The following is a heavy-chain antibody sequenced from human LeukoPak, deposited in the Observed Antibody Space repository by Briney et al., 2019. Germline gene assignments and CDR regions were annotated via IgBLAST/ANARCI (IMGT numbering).Heavy chain of an antibody. CDR2: ISSSSSYI. D-gene: IGHD3-9*01. V-gene: IGHV3-21*01. Sequence: GGSLRLSCAASGFTFSSYSMNWVRQAPGKGLEWVSSISSSSSYIYYADSVKGRFTISRDNAKNSLYLQMNSLRAEDTAVYYCAREDWYEYYFDYWGQGTLVTVSS. J-gene: IGHJ4*02. CDR1: GFTFSSYS. CDR3: AREDWYEYYFDY.